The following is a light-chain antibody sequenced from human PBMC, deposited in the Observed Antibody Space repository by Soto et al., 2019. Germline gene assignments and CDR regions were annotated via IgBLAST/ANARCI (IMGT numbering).Light chain of an antibody. CDR3: QQSYTNLT. CDR1: QSISSY. J-gene: IGKJ5*01. Sequence: DIQKPQSPSSLSASVGDRVTITCRASQSISSYLNWYQQKPGKAPKLLIYAASSLQSGVPSRFSGSGSGTDFTLTISSLQPEDFATYYCQQSYTNLTFDQGTRLEIK. CDR2: AAS. V-gene: IGKV1-39*01.